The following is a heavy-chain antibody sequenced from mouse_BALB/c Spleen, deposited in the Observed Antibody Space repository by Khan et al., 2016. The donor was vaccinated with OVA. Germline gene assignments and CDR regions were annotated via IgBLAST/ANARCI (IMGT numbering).Heavy chain of an antibody. D-gene: IGHD1-1*01. CDR3: ARSVTITTVVATDFDY. Sequence: EVQLQESGPGLVKPSQSLSLTCTVTGYSITSDYAWNWIRQFPGNKLEWMGYISYSGRTSYNPSLKSRISITRDTSKNQFFLQLNSVTTEETATYYGARSVTITTVVATDFDYWGQGTTLTVSS. CDR1: GYSITSDYA. CDR2: ISYSGRT. J-gene: IGHJ2*01. V-gene: IGHV3-2*02.